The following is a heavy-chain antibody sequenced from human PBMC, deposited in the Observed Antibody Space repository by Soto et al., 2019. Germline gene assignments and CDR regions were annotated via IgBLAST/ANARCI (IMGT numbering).Heavy chain of an antibody. D-gene: IGHD5-12*01. Sequence: QPGGSLRLSCAASRFTFSSYAMTWVRQAPGKGLEWVSSISGSGASTYYADSVKGRFTISRDNSRNTVYLQVSSLRAEDTAVYYCAKGGGYDVTGYYYGMDVWGQGTTVTVSS. J-gene: IGHJ6*02. CDR2: ISGSGAST. CDR1: RFTFSSYA. V-gene: IGHV3-23*01. CDR3: AKGGGYDVTGYYYGMDV.